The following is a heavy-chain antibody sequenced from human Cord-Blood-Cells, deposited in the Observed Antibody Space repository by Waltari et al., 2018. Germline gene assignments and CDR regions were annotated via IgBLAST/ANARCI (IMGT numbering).Heavy chain of an antibody. CDR2: INAGNGNT. CDR1: GYTFTSYA. CDR3: ARPYSSSWYFDY. Sequence: QVQLVQSGAEVKKPGASVKVSCKASGYTFTSYAMHWVRQAPGQRIEWRGWINAGNGNTKYSQKFQGRDTITRDTSASTDYMELSSLRSEDTAVYYCARPYSSSWYFDYWGQGTLVTVSS. D-gene: IGHD6-13*01. J-gene: IGHJ4*02. V-gene: IGHV1-3*01.